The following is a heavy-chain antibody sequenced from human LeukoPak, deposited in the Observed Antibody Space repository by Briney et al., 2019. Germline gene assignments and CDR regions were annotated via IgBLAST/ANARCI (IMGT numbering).Heavy chain of an antibody. D-gene: IGHD2-2*01. Sequence: ASVKVSCKASGGTFSSYAISWVRQAPGQGLEWMGIINPSGGSTSYAQKFQGRVTMTRDTSTSTVYMELSSLRSEDTAVYYCARDGCSSTSCYASGNWFDPWGQGTLVTVSS. CDR2: INPSGGST. V-gene: IGHV1-46*01. J-gene: IGHJ5*02. CDR1: GGTFSSYA. CDR3: ARDGCSSTSCYASGNWFDP.